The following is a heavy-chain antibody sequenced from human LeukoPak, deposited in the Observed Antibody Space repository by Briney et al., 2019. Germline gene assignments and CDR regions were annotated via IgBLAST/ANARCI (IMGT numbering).Heavy chain of an antibody. CDR3: ARVRRAGLFDY. CDR1: GFTFSSYS. CDR2: ISSSSSYI. J-gene: IGHJ4*02. D-gene: IGHD6-19*01. V-gene: IGHV3-21*01. Sequence: GGSLRLSCAASGFTFSSYSMNWVRQAPGKGLEWVSSISSSSSYIYYADSVKGRFTISRDNAKNSLYLQMNSLRAEDTAVYYCARVRRAGLFDYWGQGTLVTVSS.